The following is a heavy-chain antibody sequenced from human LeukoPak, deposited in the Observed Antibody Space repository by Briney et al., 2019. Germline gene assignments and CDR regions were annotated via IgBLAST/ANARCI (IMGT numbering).Heavy chain of an antibody. D-gene: IGHD3-10*01. Sequence: SETLSLTCTVSGASISSATYYWGWIRQPPGKGLEWIGTIYYDGNTYYNPSLKSRVTISPGTSKNQFSLRLTSVTAADTAVYYCARDVGSWGQGTLVTVSS. V-gene: IGHV4-39*07. CDR2: IYYDGNT. CDR3: ARDVGS. CDR1: GASISSATYY. J-gene: IGHJ5*02.